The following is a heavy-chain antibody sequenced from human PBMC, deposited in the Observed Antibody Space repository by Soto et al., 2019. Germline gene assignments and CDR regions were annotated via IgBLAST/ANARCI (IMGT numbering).Heavy chain of an antibody. CDR3: ARHGSDSGWFFFDP. CDR2: VSYSGST. D-gene: IGHD6-19*01. J-gene: IGHJ5*02. CDR1: GGAIGGDY. Sequence: SETLSLTCSRSGGAIGGDYWSWVRQPPGKALEWIGYVSYSGSTDYHPSLKSRVSISIDTSKNHFSLKMISVTAADTAEYYCARHGSDSGWFFFDPWGQGALVTVSS. V-gene: IGHV4-59*08.